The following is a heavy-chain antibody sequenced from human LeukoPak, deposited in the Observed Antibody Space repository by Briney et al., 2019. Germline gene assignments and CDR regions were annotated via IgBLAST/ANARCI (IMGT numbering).Heavy chain of an antibody. CDR2: IYTSGST. CDR3: ASGIAADLY. V-gene: IGHV4-61*02. J-gene: IGHJ4*02. D-gene: IGHD6-13*01. Sequence: SETLSLTCTVSGGSISSGSYYWSWIRQPAGKGLEWIGRIYTSGSTNYNPSLKSRVTISVDTSKNQFSLKLSSVTAAETAVYYCASGIAADLYWGQGTLVTVSS. CDR1: GGSISSGSYY.